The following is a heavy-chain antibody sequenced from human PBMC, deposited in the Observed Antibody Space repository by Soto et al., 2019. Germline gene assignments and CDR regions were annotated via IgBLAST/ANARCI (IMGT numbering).Heavy chain of an antibody. V-gene: IGHV1-69*13. CDR3: ARQGMITRPKYGMDV. D-gene: IGHD3-16*01. CDR1: GDMFDTYT. Sequence: SVKVSCKASGDMFDTYTITWMRRAPGRGLERVGGLIPRSAKSNYAQKFEGRVTITADESKSTAYLQWSSLKASDTAMYYCARQGMITRPKYGMDVWGQGTTVTGSS. J-gene: IGHJ6*02. CDR2: LIPRSAKS.